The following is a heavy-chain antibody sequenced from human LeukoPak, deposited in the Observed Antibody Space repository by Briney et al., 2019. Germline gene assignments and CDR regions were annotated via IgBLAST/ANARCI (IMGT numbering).Heavy chain of an antibody. CDR3: AKDPRVYYDSSGYFP. CDR1: GFTFTNYA. CDR2: ISGSGGST. Sequence: GGSLRLSCAASGFTFTNYAMSWVRQAPGKGLEWVSAISGSGGSTYYADSVKGRFTISRDNSKNTLYLQMNSLRAEDTAVYYCAKDPRVYYDSSGYFPWGQGTLVTVSS. J-gene: IGHJ5*02. D-gene: IGHD3-22*01. V-gene: IGHV3-23*01.